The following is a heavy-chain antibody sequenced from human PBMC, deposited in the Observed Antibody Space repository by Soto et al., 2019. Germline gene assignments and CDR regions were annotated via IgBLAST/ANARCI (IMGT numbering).Heavy chain of an antibody. Sequence: QVQLQESGPGLVKPWETLSLTCTVSGGSISSYYWSWIRQPPGKGLEWIGYIYYSGSTNYNPSLKSRVTISVDTSKNQFSLKLSSVTAADTAVYYCMYGSYYYGMDVWGQGTTVTVSS. CDR2: IYYSGST. CDR1: GGSISSYY. D-gene: IGHD1-26*01. J-gene: IGHJ6*02. CDR3: MYGSYYYGMDV. V-gene: IGHV4-59*01.